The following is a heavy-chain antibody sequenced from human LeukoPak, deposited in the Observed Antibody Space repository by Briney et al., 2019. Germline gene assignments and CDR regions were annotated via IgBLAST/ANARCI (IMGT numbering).Heavy chain of an antibody. V-gene: IGHV3-11*01. CDR3: AREDRMGRYCSGGSCYSTYYFDY. Sequence: GGSLRLSCAASGFTFSDYYMSWIRQAPGKGLEWVSYISSSGSTIYYADSVKGRFTISRDNAKNSLYLQMDSLRAEDTAVYYCAREDRMGRYCSGGSCYSTYYFDYWGQGTLVTVSS. J-gene: IGHJ4*02. CDR1: GFTFSDYY. CDR2: ISSSGSTI. D-gene: IGHD2-15*01.